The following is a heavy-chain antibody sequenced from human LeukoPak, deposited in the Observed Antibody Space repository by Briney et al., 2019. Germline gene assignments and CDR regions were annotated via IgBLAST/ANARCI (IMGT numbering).Heavy chain of an antibody. CDR3: VRDLDDGNYALAF. D-gene: IGHD4-17*01. V-gene: IGHV4-4*02. J-gene: IGHJ4*02. Sequence: SETLSLTCAVSGDSVGSCASGNSRWNWVHQPPGKTLEWIGEIYRSGGTHSNPSLRRRVTMSLDRSKNQLTLNVRSVTAADTAVYYCVRDLDDGNYALAFWGQGTLVTVSS. CDR1: GDSVGSCAS. CDR2: IYRSGGT.